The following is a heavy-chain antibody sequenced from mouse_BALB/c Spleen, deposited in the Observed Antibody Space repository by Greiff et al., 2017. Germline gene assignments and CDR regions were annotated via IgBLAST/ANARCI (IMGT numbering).Heavy chain of an antibody. CDR3: ARSALLRPYYFDY. D-gene: IGHD1-2*01. Sequence: EVQGVESGGGLVQPGGSRKLSCAASGFTFSSFGMHWVRQAPEKGLEWVAYISSGSSTIYYADTVKGRFTISRDNPKNTLFLQMTSLRSEDTAMYYCARSALLRPYYFDYWGQGTTLTVSS. CDR1: GFTFSSFG. J-gene: IGHJ2*01. V-gene: IGHV5-17*02. CDR2: ISSGSSTI.